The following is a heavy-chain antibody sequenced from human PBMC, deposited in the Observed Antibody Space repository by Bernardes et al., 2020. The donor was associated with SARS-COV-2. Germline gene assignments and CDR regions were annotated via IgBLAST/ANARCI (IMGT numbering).Heavy chain of an antibody. V-gene: IGHV3-30*18. CDR2: ISYDGSNK. CDR1: GFTFSSYG. J-gene: IGHJ6*02. D-gene: IGHD2-2*01. Sequence: GGSLRLSCAASGFTFSSYGMHWVRQAPGKGLEWVAVISYDGSNKYYADSVKGRFTISRDNSKNTLYLQMNSLRAEDTAVYYCAKGDCSSTSCYFVTAMVTYYYYGMDVWGQGTTVTVSS. CDR3: AKGDCSSTSCYFVTAMVTYYYYGMDV.